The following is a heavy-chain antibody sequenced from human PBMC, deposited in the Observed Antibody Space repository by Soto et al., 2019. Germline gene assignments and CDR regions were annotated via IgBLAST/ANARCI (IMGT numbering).Heavy chain of an antibody. Sequence: QVQLVQSGAEVKKPGASVKVSCKASGYTFTSYGISWVRQAPGQGFEWMGWISAYNGNPNYAKKLQGRVTMTTDTPTSTAYMELRSLRSDDTAVYNCARVNSPPSGMDVWGQGTTITVSS. V-gene: IGHV1-18*04. CDR2: ISAYNGNP. J-gene: IGHJ6*02. CDR3: ARVNSPPSGMDV. CDR1: GYTFTSYG.